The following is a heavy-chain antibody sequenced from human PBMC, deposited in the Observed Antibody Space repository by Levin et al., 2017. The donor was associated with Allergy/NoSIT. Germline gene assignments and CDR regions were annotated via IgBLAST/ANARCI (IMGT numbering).Heavy chain of an antibody. V-gene: IGHV4-30-2*01. CDR3: ASYRTVATIFDY. D-gene: IGHD5-12*01. CDR1: GGSISSGGYS. J-gene: IGHJ4*02. Sequence: MTSETLSLTCAVSGGSISSGGYSWSWIRQPPGKGLEWIGYIYHSGSTYYNPSLKSRVTISVDRSKNQFSLKLSSVTAADTAVYYCASYRTVATIFDYWGQGTLVTVSS. CDR2: IYHSGST.